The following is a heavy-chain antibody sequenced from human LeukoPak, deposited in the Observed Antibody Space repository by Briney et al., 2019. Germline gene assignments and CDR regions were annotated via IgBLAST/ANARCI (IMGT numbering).Heavy chain of an antibody. Sequence: SETLSLTCTVSGGSIGGGGYYWSWIRQHPGKGLEWIGYIYYSGSTYYTPSLKSRVTISVDTSRNQFSLQLTSVTAADTAVYYCARGPGGCGSTSCSDNWFDPWGQGTLVTVSS. CDR3: ARGPGGCGSTSCSDNWFDP. D-gene: IGHD2-2*01. J-gene: IGHJ5*02. CDR1: GGSIGGGGYY. V-gene: IGHV4-31*03. CDR2: IYYSGST.